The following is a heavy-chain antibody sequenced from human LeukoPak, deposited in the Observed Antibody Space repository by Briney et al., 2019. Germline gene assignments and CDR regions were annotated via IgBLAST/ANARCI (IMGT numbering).Heavy chain of an antibody. CDR2: INPNSGGT. D-gene: IGHD2-2*01. Sequence: GASVKVSCKASGYTFTGYYMHWVRQAPGQGLEWMGRINPNSGGTNYAQKFQGRVTMTRDTSISTAYMELSRLRSDDTAVYYCTRGIVVVPASRMIPTLEFDPWGQGTLVTVSS. J-gene: IGHJ5*02. CDR3: TRGIVVVPASRMIPTLEFDP. V-gene: IGHV1-2*06. CDR1: GYTFTGYY.